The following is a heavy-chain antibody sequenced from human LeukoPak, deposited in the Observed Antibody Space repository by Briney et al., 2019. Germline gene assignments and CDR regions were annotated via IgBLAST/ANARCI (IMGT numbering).Heavy chain of an antibody. CDR1: GFTFSNAW. CDR2: IKSKTDGGTT. V-gene: IGHV3-15*01. CDR3: AREVRTSRDY. J-gene: IGHJ4*02. D-gene: IGHD2-2*01. Sequence: GGSLRLSCAASGFTFSNAWMSWVRQAPGKGLEWVGRIKSKTDGGTTDYAAPVKGRFTISRDDSKNTLYLQMNSLRAEDTAVYYCAREVRTSRDYWGQGTLVTVSS.